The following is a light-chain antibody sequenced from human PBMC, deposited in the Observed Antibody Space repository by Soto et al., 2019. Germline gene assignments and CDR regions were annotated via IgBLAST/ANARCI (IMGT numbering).Light chain of an antibody. CDR2: EAS. J-gene: IGKJ1*01. CDR3: QQYNTFST. V-gene: IGKV1-5*02. Sequence: DIQMTQSPSTLSASLGDRVTIICRASRSVDKWLAWYQQKSGKAPKLLIYEASHLQSGVPSRFGGSGSGTEFTLTISSLQPDDLATYYCQQYNTFSTFGQGTKVEIK. CDR1: RSVDKW.